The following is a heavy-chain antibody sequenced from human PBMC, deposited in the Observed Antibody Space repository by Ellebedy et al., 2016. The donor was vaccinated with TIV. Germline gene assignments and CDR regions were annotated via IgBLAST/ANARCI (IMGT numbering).Heavy chain of an antibody. Sequence: ASVKVSCKASGYTFTSYYMHWVRQAPGQGLEWMGIINPSGGSTSYAQKFQGRVTMTRDTSTSTVYMELSSLRSEDTAVYYCARPLITMVRGVIIPNLAAGYYGMDVWGLGTTVTVSS. V-gene: IGHV1-46*01. CDR2: INPSGGST. J-gene: IGHJ6*02. CDR1: GYTFTSYY. CDR3: ARPLITMVRGVIIPNLAAGYYGMDV. D-gene: IGHD3-10*01.